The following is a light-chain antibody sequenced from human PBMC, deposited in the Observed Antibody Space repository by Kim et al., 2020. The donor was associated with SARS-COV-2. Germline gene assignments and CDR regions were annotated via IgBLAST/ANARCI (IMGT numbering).Light chain of an antibody. V-gene: IGLV2-14*03. Sequence: QSALTQPASVSGSPGQWITISCTGTSSDVCGYNYVSWYQQHPGKAPKLMIFEVSNRPSGVSDRFSGSKSGNTASLTISGLQAEDEADYHCSSYTTGTTDVFGTGTKVTV. CDR3: SSYTTGTTDV. CDR2: EVS. J-gene: IGLJ1*01. CDR1: SSDVCGYNY.